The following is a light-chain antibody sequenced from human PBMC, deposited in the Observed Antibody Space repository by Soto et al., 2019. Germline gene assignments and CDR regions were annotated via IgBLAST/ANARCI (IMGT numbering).Light chain of an antibody. CDR2: GAS. V-gene: IGKV3D-20*02. CDR1: QSISSNN. CDR3: QQRSNWPPIT. J-gene: IGKJ5*01. Sequence: TQSPSTLSASVGDRVTITCRASQSISSNNLAWYQQKLGRAPRLLISGASRRATGIPDRFSGSGSGTDFTLTISSLEPEDFAVYYCQQRSNWPPITFGQGTRLEIK.